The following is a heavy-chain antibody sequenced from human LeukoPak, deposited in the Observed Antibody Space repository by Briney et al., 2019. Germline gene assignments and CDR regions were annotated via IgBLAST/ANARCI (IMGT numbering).Heavy chain of an antibody. J-gene: IGHJ4*01. V-gene: IGHV1-2*02. CDR3: ARDVSDSSGYSYFDY. CDR1: GYTFTGYY. Sequence: ASVKVSCKAAGYTFTGYYMQWVRQAPGQGLEWMVGINPNSGGTNYAQKFQGRVTMTRDTSISTAYMELSRLRSDDTAVYYCARDVSDSSGYSYFDYWGHGTLVTVSS. CDR2: INPNSGGT. D-gene: IGHD3-22*01.